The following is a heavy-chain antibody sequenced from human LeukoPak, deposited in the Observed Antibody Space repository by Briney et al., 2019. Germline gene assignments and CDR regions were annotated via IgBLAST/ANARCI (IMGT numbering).Heavy chain of an antibody. CDR2: IKLDGNEE. Sequence: PGGPLRLSCVASGFPLTNSLMMWIRQAPEKGLEWVADIKLDGNEEYVDSVKGRFTISRDNAKNSVLLQMKSLTVEDTALYYCAKQRWFHFDSWGQGTLVTVSS. V-gene: IGHV3-7*01. CDR3: AKQRWFHFDS. CDR1: GFPLTNSL. J-gene: IGHJ4*02. D-gene: IGHD5-18*01.